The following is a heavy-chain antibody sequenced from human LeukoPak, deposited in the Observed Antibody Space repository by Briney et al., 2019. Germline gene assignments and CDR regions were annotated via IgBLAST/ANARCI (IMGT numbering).Heavy chain of an antibody. CDR3: AKRFYGGTDY. CDR1: GLSFSSYA. CDR2: ISGSGVNT. Sequence: GGSLRLSCAASGLSFSSYAMTWVRQAPGKGLEWVSFISGSGVNTYYADSVKGRFTISRDNSKNTLYLQMNSLRAEDTAVYYCAKRFYGGTDYWGQGTLVTVSS. V-gene: IGHV3-23*01. J-gene: IGHJ4*02. D-gene: IGHD4-23*01.